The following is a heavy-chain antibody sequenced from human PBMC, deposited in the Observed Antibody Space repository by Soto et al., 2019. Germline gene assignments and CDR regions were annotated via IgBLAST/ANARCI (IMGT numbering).Heavy chain of an antibody. CDR1: GFTFSSYS. CDR3: ARSGDFYDSSGYYY. Sequence: EVQLVESGGGLVQPGGSLRLSCAASGFTFSSYSMNWVRQAPGKGLEWVSYISSSSSTIYYADSVKGRFTISRDNAKNSLYLQMNSLRDEDTAVYYCARSGDFYDSSGYYYWGQGTLVTVSS. D-gene: IGHD3-22*01. V-gene: IGHV3-48*02. CDR2: ISSSSSTI. J-gene: IGHJ4*02.